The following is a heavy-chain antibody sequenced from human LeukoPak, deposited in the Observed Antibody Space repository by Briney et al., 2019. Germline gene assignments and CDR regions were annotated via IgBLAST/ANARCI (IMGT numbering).Heavy chain of an antibody. Sequence: GRSLRLSCAASGFTFSSYAMHWVRQAPGKGLEWVAVISYDGSNKYYADSVKGRFTISRDNPKNTLYLQMNSLRAEDTAVYYCEGSGHTDFDYWGQGTLVTVSS. CDR1: GFTFSSYA. CDR2: ISYDGSNK. CDR3: EGSGHTDFDY. J-gene: IGHJ4*02. D-gene: IGHD2-15*01. V-gene: IGHV3-30-3*01.